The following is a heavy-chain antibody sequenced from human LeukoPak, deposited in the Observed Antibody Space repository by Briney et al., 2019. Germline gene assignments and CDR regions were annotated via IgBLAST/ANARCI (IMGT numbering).Heavy chain of an antibody. CDR3: AKDSGIVLAGTLRAFDI. CDR1: GFTFSSYG. D-gene: IGHD6-19*01. V-gene: IGHV3-30*18. Sequence: GRSLRLSWAASGFTFSSYGMHWVRQAPGKGLEWVGVISYGGSNKYFADSVQGRFTISSDNSKNTLYLQMNSLRAEDTAVYYCAKDSGIVLAGTLRAFDIWGQGTMVTVSS. CDR2: ISYGGSNK. J-gene: IGHJ3*02.